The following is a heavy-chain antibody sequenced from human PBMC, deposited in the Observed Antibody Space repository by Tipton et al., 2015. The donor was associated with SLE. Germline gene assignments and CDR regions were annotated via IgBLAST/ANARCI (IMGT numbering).Heavy chain of an antibody. CDR3: ASPGSSAPGPYFQH. J-gene: IGHJ1*01. CDR1: GGSISSSSYY. CDR2: INHSGST. Sequence: TLSLTCTVSGGSISSSSYYWGWIRQPPGKGLEWIGSINHSGSTNYNPSLKSRVTISVDTSKNQFSLKLSSVTAADTAVYYCASPGSSAPGPYFQHWGQGTLVTVSS. D-gene: IGHD6-25*01. V-gene: IGHV4-39*07.